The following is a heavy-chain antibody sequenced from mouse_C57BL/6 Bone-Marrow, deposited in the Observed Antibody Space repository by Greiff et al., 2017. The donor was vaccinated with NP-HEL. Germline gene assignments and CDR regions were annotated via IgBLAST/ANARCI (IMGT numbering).Heavy chain of an antibody. CDR2: INPSNGGT. CDR1: GYTFTSYW. CDR3: ARELRYLAWFAY. D-gene: IGHD1-1*01. J-gene: IGHJ3*01. V-gene: IGHV1-53*01. Sequence: VQLQQSGPELVKPGASVKISCKASGYTFTSYWMHWVKQRPGQGLEWIGNINPSNGGTNYNEKFKSKATLTVDKSSSTAYMQLSSLTSEDSAVYYCARELRYLAWFAYWGQGTLVTVSA.